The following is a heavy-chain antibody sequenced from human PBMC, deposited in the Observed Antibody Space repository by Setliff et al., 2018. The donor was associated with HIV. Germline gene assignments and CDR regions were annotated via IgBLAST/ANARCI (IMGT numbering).Heavy chain of an antibody. D-gene: IGHD1-26*01. Sequence: ASVKVSCKASGYSPGNYGIAWVRQARGQGLEWLGWTSVNTGDVFYAQTFQGRVTMTADASTGTVHMDLRGLTFDDSAIYFCAYRRGGWELRVWGQGTSVTVSS. V-gene: IGHV1-18*01. CDR3: AYRRGGWELRV. J-gene: IGHJ4*02. CDR2: TSVNTGDV. CDR1: GYSPGNYG.